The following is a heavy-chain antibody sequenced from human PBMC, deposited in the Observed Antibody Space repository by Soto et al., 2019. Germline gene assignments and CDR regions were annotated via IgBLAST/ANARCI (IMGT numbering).Heavy chain of an antibody. D-gene: IGHD2-2*01. CDR1: GFTFSTSA. V-gene: IGHV3-23*01. Sequence: EVQLLESGGGLVQPGGSLRLSCAASGFTFSTSAMTWVRQAPGKGLEWVSVITTSDDTTYYADSVKGRSTISRDNSKTTLFLDMNSLRVEDTAIYDCARGRGPSTSCFDYWGQGTLVSVSS. CDR2: ITTSDDTT. CDR3: ARGRGPSTSCFDY. J-gene: IGHJ4*02.